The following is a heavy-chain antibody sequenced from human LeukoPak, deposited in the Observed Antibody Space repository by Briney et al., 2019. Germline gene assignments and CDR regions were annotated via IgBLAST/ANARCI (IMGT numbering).Heavy chain of an antibody. CDR3: ATNGDFSIRTEF. J-gene: IGHJ4*02. CDR1: GFTFSSYA. D-gene: IGHD4-17*01. CDR2: ISGSSVST. V-gene: IGHV3-23*01. Sequence: GGSLRLSCAASGFTFSSYAMSWVRQAPGKGLEWVSTISGSSVSTYYADSVKGRFTISRDNSKNTLYLQMNSLRAEDTPVYYCATNGDFSIRTEFWGQGTLVTVSS.